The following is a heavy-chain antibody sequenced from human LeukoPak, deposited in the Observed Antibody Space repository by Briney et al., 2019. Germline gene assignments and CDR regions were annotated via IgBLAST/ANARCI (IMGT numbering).Heavy chain of an antibody. D-gene: IGHD3-22*01. V-gene: IGHV3-30-3*01. CDR1: GFTFSSHA. J-gene: IGHJ4*02. CDR2: ISYGGSKK. Sequence: GGSLRLSCAASGFTFSSHAMHWVRQAPGKGLEWVAVISYGGSKKYYADSVKGRFTISRDNSKNTLYLQMNSLRAEDTAVYYCAREGYDSSGYSPGIFDYWGQGTLVTVSS. CDR3: AREGYDSSGYSPGIFDY.